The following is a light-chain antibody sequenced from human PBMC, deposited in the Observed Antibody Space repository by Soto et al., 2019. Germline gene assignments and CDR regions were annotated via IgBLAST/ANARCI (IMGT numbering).Light chain of an antibody. CDR2: GAS. Sequence: EIVLTQSPGTLSLSPGERATLSCRASQSVSSTYLAWYQQKPGQAPRLVIYGASSRATGIPDRFSGSGSGTDFTLTINRLEPEDFAVYYCQQYGSSPPITFGQGTRWRL. J-gene: IGKJ5*01. V-gene: IGKV3-20*01. CDR3: QQYGSSPPIT. CDR1: QSVSSTY.